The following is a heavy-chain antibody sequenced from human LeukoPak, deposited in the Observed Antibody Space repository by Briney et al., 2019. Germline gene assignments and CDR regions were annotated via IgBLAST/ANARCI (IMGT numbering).Heavy chain of an antibody. CDR3: ARFGAFDI. CDR1: GYSFTSYW. D-gene: IGHD3-16*01. V-gene: IGHV5-10-1*01. J-gene: IGHJ3*02. CDR2: IDPSDYYT. Sequence: KPGESPGISCKGSGYSFTSYWISWVRQMPGKGLEWMGRIDPSDYYTNNSASFQCHVTISADKSISTAYLQWSSLKASDTAMYYCARFGAFDIWGRGTMDTVSS.